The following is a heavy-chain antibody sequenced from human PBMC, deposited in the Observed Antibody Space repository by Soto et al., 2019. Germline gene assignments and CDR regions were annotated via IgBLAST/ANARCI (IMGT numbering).Heavy chain of an antibody. V-gene: IGHV3-30*03. CDR2: ISYDGSNK. Sequence: VGSLRLSCAASGFTFSSYGMHWVRQAPGKGLEWVAVISYDGSNKYYADSVKGRFTISRDNSKNTLYLQMNSLRAEDTAVYYCAGSLSYWGQGTLVTVSS. CDR3: AGSLSY. D-gene: IGHD3-9*01. J-gene: IGHJ4*02. CDR1: GFTFSSYG.